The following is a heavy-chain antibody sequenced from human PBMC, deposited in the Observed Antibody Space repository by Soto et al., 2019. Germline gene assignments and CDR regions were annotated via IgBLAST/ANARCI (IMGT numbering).Heavy chain of an antibody. J-gene: IGHJ4*02. CDR3: AGFGERRRDY. CDR2: IYYSGST. D-gene: IGHD3-10*01. Sequence: SETLSLTCTVSGGSISSSSYYWGWIRQPPGKGLEWIGSIYYSGSTYYNPSLKSRVTISVDTSKNQFSLKLSSVTAADTAVYYCAGFGERRRDYWGQGTLVTVSS. CDR1: GGSISSSSYY. V-gene: IGHV4-39*01.